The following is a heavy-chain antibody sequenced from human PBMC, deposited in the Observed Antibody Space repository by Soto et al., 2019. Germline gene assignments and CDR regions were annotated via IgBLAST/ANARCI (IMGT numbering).Heavy chain of an antibody. D-gene: IGHD4-17*01. CDR3: ARDGYGDYGY. V-gene: IGHV1-18*01. J-gene: IGHJ4*01. CDR1: GYTFTSNG. Sequence: QVQLVQSGAEVKKPGTSVKVSCKASGYTFTSNGISWVRQAPGQGLEWMGWISTYNGNTNYAQKIQGRNTMTSNTSTSITYMDLKDLRSDDTDVYYCARDGYGDYGYCCHGSLVTVS. CDR2: ISTYNGNT.